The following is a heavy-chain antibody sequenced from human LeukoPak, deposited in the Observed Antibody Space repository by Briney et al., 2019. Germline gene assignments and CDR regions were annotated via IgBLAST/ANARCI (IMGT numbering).Heavy chain of an antibody. CDR2: IWYDGSNK. CDR3: ARGSLEATVTPFGY. V-gene: IGHV3-33*01. D-gene: IGHD4-11*01. J-gene: IGHJ4*02. CDR1: GFTFSSYG. Sequence: GGSLRLSCAASGFTFSSYGMHWVRQAPGKGLEWVAVIWYDGSNKYYADSVKGRFTISRDNPKNTLYLQMNSLRAEDTAVYYCARGSLEATVTPFGYWGQGTLVTVSS.